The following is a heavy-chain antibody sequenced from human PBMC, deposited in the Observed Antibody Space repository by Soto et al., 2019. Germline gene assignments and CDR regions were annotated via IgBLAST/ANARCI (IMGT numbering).Heavy chain of an antibody. D-gene: IGHD6-13*01. V-gene: IGHV3-21*06. Sequence: EVQLVESGGGLVKPGGSLRLSCAGSGFMFSSYSMNSVRQAPGKGLEWVSSTSSSSGYIYYADSVKGRFTISRDNAKNSLYLQRNSLRAEDTAVYYCARGGAAAATLRGFTWFDPWGQGALVTVSS. CDR2: TSSSSGYI. CDR3: ARGGAAAATLRGFTWFDP. J-gene: IGHJ5*02. CDR1: GFMFSSYS.